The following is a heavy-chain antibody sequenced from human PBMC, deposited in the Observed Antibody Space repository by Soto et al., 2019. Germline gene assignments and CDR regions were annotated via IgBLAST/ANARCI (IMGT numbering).Heavy chain of an antibody. J-gene: IGHJ4*02. CDR3: ARDERSGTTALNPVDY. D-gene: IGHD1-26*01. V-gene: IGHV3-11*06. CDR1: GFTFSDYY. Sequence: GGSLRLSCAASGFTFSDYYMSWIRQAPGKGLEWVSYISSSSSYTNYADSVKGRFTISRDNAKNSLYLQMNSLRAEDTAVYYCARDERSGTTALNPVDYWGQGTLVTVPS. CDR2: ISSSSSYT.